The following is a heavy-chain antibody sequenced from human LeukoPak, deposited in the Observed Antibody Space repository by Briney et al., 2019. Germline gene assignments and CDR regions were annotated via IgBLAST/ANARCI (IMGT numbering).Heavy chain of an antibody. Sequence: GGSLRLSCVASGFAFSSYAMSWVRQAPGKGLEWISTISGSDGSTYFADSVKGRFTFSRDNSKNTLYLQMNSLRAEDTAVYYCAKSWGYCLDYWGQGTLVTVSS. CDR2: ISGSDGST. CDR1: GFAFSSYA. J-gene: IGHJ4*02. V-gene: IGHV3-23*01. D-gene: IGHD2-15*01. CDR3: AKSWGYCLDY.